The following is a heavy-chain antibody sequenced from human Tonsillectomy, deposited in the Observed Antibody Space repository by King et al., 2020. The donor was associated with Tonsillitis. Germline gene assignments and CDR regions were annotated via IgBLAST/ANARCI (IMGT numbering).Heavy chain of an antibody. V-gene: IGHV4-61*02. CDR1: GGSISSGSYY. CDR3: ARDLSSDFWSGYPNWFDP. CDR2: IYTSGST. J-gene: IGHJ5*02. D-gene: IGHD3-3*01. Sequence: QLQESGPGLVTPSQNLSLTCTVSGGSISSGSYYWSWIRQPAGKGLEWIGRIYTSGSTNYNPSLKSRVTMSVDTSKNQFSLKLSSVTAADTAVYYCARDLSSDFWSGYPNWFDPWGQGTLVTVSS.